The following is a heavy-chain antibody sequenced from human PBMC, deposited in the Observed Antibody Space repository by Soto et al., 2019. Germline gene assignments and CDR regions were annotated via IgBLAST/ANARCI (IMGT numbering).Heavy chain of an antibody. CDR1: GGSISSSSYY. CDR3: ARGRIQLWYPFDY. D-gene: IGHD5-18*01. Sequence: SETLSLTCTVSGGSISSSSYYWGWIRQPPGKEIEWIEDIFDRGSTNYNPSLKSRVTISVDTSKNQFSLKLSSVTAADTAVYYCARGRIQLWYPFDYWGQGTLVTVSS. J-gene: IGHJ4*02. CDR2: IFDRGST. V-gene: IGHV4-61*05.